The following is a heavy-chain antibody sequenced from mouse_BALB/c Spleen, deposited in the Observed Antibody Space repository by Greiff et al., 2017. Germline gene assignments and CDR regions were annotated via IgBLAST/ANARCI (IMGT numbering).Heavy chain of an antibody. V-gene: IGHV5-9-3*01. Sequence: EVKLVESGGGLVKPGGSLKLSCAASGFTFSSYAMSWVRQTPEKRLEWVATISSGGSYTYYPDSVKGRFTISRDNAKNTLYLQMSSLRSEDTAMYYCARHVSGYYEPFFDDWGQGTTLTVSS. CDR2: ISSGGSYT. J-gene: IGHJ2*01. CDR1: GFTFSSYA. CDR3: ARHVSGYYEPFFDD. D-gene: IGHD2-3*01.